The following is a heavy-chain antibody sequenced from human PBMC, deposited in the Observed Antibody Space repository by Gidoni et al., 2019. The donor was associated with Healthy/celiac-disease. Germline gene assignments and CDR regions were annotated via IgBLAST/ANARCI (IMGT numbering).Heavy chain of an antibody. J-gene: IGHJ6*02. Sequence: EVQLVESGGGLVKPGGSLRLSCAASGFTFSSSSMHWVRQAPGKGLEWVSSISSSSSYIYYADSVKGRFTISRDNAKNSLYLQMNSLRAEDTAVYYCARDQAIGVRRQDPVRGVEGYYYYGMDVWGQGTTVTVSS. CDR2: ISSSSSYI. V-gene: IGHV3-21*01. CDR1: GFTFSSSS. D-gene: IGHD3-10*01. CDR3: ARDQAIGVRRQDPVRGVEGYYYYGMDV.